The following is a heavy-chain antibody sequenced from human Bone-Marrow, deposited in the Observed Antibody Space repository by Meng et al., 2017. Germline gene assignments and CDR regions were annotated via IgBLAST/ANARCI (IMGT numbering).Heavy chain of an antibody. Sequence: ASVKVSCKASGYTFTGYYMHWVRQAPGQGLEWMGWINPNSGGTNYAQKFQGRVTMTSDTSITTAYMELNSLRSDDTAVYYCARGQYCTTGACPYYFDYWGQGALVTVSS. V-gene: IGHV1-2*02. CDR3: ARGQYCTTGACPYYFDY. D-gene: IGHD2-8*01. CDR2: INPNSGGT. J-gene: IGHJ4*02. CDR1: GYTFTGYY.